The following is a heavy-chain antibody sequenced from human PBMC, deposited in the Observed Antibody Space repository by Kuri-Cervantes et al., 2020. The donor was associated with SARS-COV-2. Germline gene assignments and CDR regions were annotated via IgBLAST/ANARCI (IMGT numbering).Heavy chain of an antibody. CDR1: GGSISSGGYY. Sequence: SCTVSGGSISSGGYYWSWIRQPPGKGLEWIGYIYHSGSTYYNPSLKSRVTISVDRSKNQFSLKLSSVTAADTALYFCARSGWYSRGVTHFYMDAWGKGTMVTVSS. CDR2: IYHSGST. V-gene: IGHV4-30-2*02. CDR3: ARSGWYSRGVTHFYMDA. J-gene: IGHJ6*03. D-gene: IGHD6-19*01.